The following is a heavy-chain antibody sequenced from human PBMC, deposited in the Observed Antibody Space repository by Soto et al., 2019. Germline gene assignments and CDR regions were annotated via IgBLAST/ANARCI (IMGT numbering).Heavy chain of an antibody. D-gene: IGHD4-17*01. CDR3: ARDYGHGDYYFDY. CDR2: IIPSIGTA. CDR1: GGTFSSYA. V-gene: IGHV1-69*12. Sequence: QVQLVQSGAEVKKPGSSVKVSCRASGGTFSSYAIRWVRQAPGQGLEWMGGIIPSIGTANYAQKFQGRVTITADESTSTAYMELSSLRSEDTAVYYCARDYGHGDYYFDYWGQGTLVTVSS. J-gene: IGHJ4*02.